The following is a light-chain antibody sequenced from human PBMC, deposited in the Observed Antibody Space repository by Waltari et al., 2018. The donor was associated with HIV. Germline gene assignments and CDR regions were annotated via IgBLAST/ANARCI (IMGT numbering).Light chain of an antibody. V-gene: IGKV1-39*01. CDR2: AAS. J-gene: IGKJ1*01. CDR3: QQSYSSSWT. Sequence: DIQMTQSPSSLSASVGDRVTITCRASQSISSSLNWYQQKPGKAPKVLIYAASSLQSRVPSRFSGSGSGTDFTLTISSLQPEDFATYYCQQSYSSSWTFGQGTKVEIK. CDR1: QSISSS.